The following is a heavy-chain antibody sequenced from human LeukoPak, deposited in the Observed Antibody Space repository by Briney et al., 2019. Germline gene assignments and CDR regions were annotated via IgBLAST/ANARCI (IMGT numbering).Heavy chain of an antibody. J-gene: IGHJ3*02. D-gene: IGHD3-3*01. CDR3: ATSTIFGVVIIPEAFDI. CDR2: MNSDGSST. CDR1: GFTFSSYW. V-gene: IGHV3-74*01. Sequence: GGSLRLSCAASGFTFSSYWMHWVRQAPGKGLVWVSRMNSDGSSTSYADSVKGRFTISRDNAKNTLYLQMNSLRAEDTAVYYCATSTIFGVVIIPEAFDIWGQGTMVTVSS.